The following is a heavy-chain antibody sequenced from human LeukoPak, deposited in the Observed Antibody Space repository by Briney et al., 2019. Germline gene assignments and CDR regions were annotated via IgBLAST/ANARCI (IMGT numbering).Heavy chain of an antibody. CDR1: GGSISSYY. CDR3: ARGGDGYNYYYYMDV. CDR2: IYTSGST. J-gene: IGHJ6*03. Sequence: SETLSLTCTVSGGSISSYYWSWIRQPAGKGLEWIGRIYTSGSTNYNPSLKSRVTMSVDTSKNQFSLKLSSVTAADTAVYYCARGGDGYNYYYYMDVWGKGTTVTISS. D-gene: IGHD5-24*01. V-gene: IGHV4-4*07.